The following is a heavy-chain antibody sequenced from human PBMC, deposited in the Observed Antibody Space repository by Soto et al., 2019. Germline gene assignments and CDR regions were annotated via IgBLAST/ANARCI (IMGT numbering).Heavy chain of an antibody. CDR2: IYYSGST. V-gene: IGHV4-59*01. CDR1: GGSISSYY. J-gene: IGHJ6*02. CDR3: ATVTGVSAYYYYGMDV. D-gene: IGHD6-13*01. Sequence: PSETLSLTCTVSGGSISSYYWSWIRQPPGKGLEWIGYIYYSGSTNYNPSLKSRVTISVDTSKNQFSLKLSSVTAADTAVYYCATVTGVSAYYYYGMDVWGQGTTVTVSS.